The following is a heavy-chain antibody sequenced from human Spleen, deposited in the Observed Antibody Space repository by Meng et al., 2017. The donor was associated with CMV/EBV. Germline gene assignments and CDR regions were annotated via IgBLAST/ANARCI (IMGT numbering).Heavy chain of an antibody. CDR3: ARRKNNWNHPFDY. Sequence: ASVKVSCKASGYTFSAYYMHWVRQAPGQGLEWVGWINPKSGATDYTQKFRGRVTVTSDTSIRTAYMELSRLRSDDTAVYYCARRKNNWNHPFDYWGQGTLVTVSS. V-gene: IGHV1-2*02. D-gene: IGHD1-14*01. CDR1: GYTFSAYY. CDR2: INPKSGAT. J-gene: IGHJ4*02.